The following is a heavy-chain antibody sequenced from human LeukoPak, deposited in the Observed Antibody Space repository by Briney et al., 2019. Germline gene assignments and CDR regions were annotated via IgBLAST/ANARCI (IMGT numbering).Heavy chain of an antibody. Sequence: GGSLRLSCAASGFTFSSYWMHWVRQAPGKGLVWVSRINSDGSNTNYADSVKGRFTISRDNSKNTLSLQMNSLRDENTAVYYCAKEITATGSNWFDPWGQGTLVTVSS. CDR1: GFTFSSYW. V-gene: IGHV3-74*01. CDR3: AKEITATGSNWFDP. CDR2: INSDGSNT. J-gene: IGHJ5*02. D-gene: IGHD6-13*01.